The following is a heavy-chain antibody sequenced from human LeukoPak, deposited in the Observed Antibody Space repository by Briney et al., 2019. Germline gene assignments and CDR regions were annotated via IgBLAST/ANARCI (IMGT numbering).Heavy chain of an antibody. Sequence: SETLSLTCAVYGGSFSGYYWSWIRQPPGKGLEWIGEINHSGSTNYNPSLKSRVTISVDTSKNQFSLKLSSVTAADTAVYYCARAGYMRVDYWGQGTLVTVSS. CDR2: INHSGST. J-gene: IGHJ4*02. D-gene: IGHD5-12*01. CDR3: ARAGYMRVDY. CDR1: GGSFSGYY. V-gene: IGHV4-34*09.